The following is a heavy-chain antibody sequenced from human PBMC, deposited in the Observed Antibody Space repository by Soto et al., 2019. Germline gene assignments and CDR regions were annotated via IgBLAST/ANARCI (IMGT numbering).Heavy chain of an antibody. CDR3: AESNDVRSWFDP. CDR1: GSTFTSYG. D-gene: IGHD1-1*01. CDR2: ISAYNGNT. Sequence: GASVKVSCTASGSTFTSYGISWVRQAPGQGLEWMGWISAYNGNTNYAQKLQGRVTMTTDTTTSTAYMELRSLRSDDTAVYYWAESNDVRSWFDPWGQGTLVTVSS. V-gene: IGHV1-18*01. J-gene: IGHJ5*02.